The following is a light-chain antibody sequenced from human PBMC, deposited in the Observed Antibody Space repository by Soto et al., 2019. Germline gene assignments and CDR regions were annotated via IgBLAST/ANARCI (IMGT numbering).Light chain of an antibody. V-gene: IGKV1-5*03. CDR3: QQYNDYSWT. J-gene: IGKJ1*01. Sequence: DIQMTQSTSTLSASVGDRVAISCRASQSISIWLAWYQQKPGKAPKLLIYKASSLESGVPSRFSGSGSGTEFTLTISSLQPDDFATYYCQQYNDYSWTFGQVTKVEIK. CDR2: KAS. CDR1: QSISIW.